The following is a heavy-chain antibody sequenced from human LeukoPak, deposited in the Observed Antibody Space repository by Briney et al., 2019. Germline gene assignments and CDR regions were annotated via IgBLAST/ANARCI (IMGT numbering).Heavy chain of an antibody. CDR3: ARPITIFGVVTT. V-gene: IGHV4-39*07. D-gene: IGHD3-3*01. CDR1: GGSISSYY. J-gene: IGHJ4*02. CDR2: IYYSGST. Sequence: SETLSLTCTVSGGSISSYYWGWIRQPPGKGLEWIGSIYYSGSTYYNPSLKSRVTISVDTSKNQFSLKLSSVTAADTAVYYCARPITIFGVVTTWGQGTLVTVSS.